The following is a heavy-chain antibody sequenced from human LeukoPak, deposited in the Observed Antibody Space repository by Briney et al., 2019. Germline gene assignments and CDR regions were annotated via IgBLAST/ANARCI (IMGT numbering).Heavy chain of an antibody. CDR3: AKERRAMVYALNPRPDP. CDR1: GFTFSSYA. CDR2: ISGSGGST. V-gene: IGHV3-23*01. D-gene: IGHD2-8*01. J-gene: IGHJ5*02. Sequence: GSLRLSCAAFGFTFSSYAMSGVRQGPGKGLEWGSSISGSGGSTYNADSVKGRFTISRDNSQNTLYLQMNSLRAEDTAVYYCAKERRAMVYALNPRPDPWGQGTLVTASS.